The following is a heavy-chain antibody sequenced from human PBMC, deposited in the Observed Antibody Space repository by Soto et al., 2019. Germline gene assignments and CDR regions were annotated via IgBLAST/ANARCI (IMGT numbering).Heavy chain of an antibody. J-gene: IGHJ4*02. D-gene: IGHD4-17*01. V-gene: IGHV3-23*01. CDR2: ISGSGGST. CDR3: AKDFRSTTVTTFDY. Sequence: GGSLRVSCAASGFTFSSYAMSWVRQSPGKGLEWVSAISGSGGSTYYADSVKGRFTISRDNSKNTLYLQVNSLRAEDTAAYYCAKDFRSTTVTTFDYWGQGTLVTVSS. CDR1: GFTFSSYA.